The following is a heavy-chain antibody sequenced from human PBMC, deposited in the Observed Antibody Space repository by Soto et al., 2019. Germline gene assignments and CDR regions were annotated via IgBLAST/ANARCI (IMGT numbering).Heavy chain of an antibody. Sequence: QVQLQESGPGLVKPSETLSLTCTVSGVSVSSGYYHWGWIRQPPGKGLEWIGYIYSTGATTDYNLSLPIAATVSLDASKNQFTLKINSVGAADTAVYFCERVRRNYDTGRGRGYFDLWGRGTVVIVSS. D-gene: IGHD3-10*01. CDR3: ERVRRNYDTGRGRGYFDL. V-gene: IGHV4-61*01. J-gene: IGHJ2*01. CDR1: GVSVSSGYYH. CDR2: IYSTGATT.